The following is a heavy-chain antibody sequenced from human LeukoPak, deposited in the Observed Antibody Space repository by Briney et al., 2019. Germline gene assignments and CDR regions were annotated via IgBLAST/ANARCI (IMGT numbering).Heavy chain of an antibody. CDR1: GFIFNNYG. CDR2: ISNDGGGT. V-gene: IGHV3-23*01. D-gene: IGHD3-22*01. CDR3: AKGSSGYFVDL. Sequence: QPGGSLRLSCAASGFIFNNYGLIWVRQAPGKGLEWVSAISNDGGGTNYADFVKGRFTISRDNSKNTLFLQMNSLRAEDTALYYCAKGSSGYFVDLWGQGTLATVSS. J-gene: IGHJ5*02.